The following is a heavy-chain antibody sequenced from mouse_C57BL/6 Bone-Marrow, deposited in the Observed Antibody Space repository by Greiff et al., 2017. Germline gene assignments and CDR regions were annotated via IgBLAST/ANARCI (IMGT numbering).Heavy chain of an antibody. Sequence: QVQLQQPGAELVKPGASVKMSCKASGYTFTSYWITWVKQRPGQGLEWIGDIYPGSGSTNYNEKFKSKATLTVDTSSSPAYMQLSSLTSEDSAVYYCATGIYYDYDRVYAMDYWGQGTSVTVSS. J-gene: IGHJ4*01. CDR3: ATGIYYDYDRVYAMDY. CDR2: IYPGSGST. CDR1: GYTFTSYW. V-gene: IGHV1-55*01. D-gene: IGHD2-4*01.